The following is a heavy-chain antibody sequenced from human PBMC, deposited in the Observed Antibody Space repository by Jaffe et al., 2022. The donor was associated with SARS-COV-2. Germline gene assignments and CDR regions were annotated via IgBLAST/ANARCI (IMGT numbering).Heavy chain of an antibody. D-gene: IGHD3-22*01. CDR2: IFSNDEK. J-gene: IGHJ6*02. CDR1: GFSLSNTRMG. CDR3: ARGQYDTSGYFYSYYYYGMDV. V-gene: IGHV2-26*01. Sequence: QVTLKESGPVLVKPTETLTLTCTVSGFSLSNTRMGVNWIRQPPGKALEWLAHIFSNDEKSYSTSLKSRLTISKDTSKSQVVLTMTNMDPVDTATYYCARGQYDTSGYFYSYYYYGMDVWGQGTTVTVSS.